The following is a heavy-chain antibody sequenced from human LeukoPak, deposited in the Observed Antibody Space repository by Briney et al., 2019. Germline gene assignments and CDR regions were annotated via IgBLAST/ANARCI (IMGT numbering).Heavy chain of an antibody. CDR1: GGSISSSSYY. CDR2: IYYSGST. D-gene: IGHD4-23*01. J-gene: IGHJ4*02. Sequence: SETLSLTCTVSGGSISSSSYYWGWIRQPPGKGLEWIGSIYYSGSTYYNPSLKSRVTISVDTSKNQFSLKLSSVTAADTAVYYCARGFDYGGNYDVCAFDIWGQGTLVTVSS. V-gene: IGHV4-39*07. CDR3: ARGFDYGGNYDVCAFDI.